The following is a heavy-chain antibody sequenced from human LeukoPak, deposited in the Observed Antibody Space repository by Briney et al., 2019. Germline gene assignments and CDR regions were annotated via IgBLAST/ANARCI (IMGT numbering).Heavy chain of an antibody. J-gene: IGHJ4*02. Sequence: ASVKVSCKASGGTFSGYAISWVRQAPGQGLEWMGGIIPIFGTANYAQKFQGRVTITADKSTSTAYMELSSLRSEDTAVYYCASLAVAAPSHFDYWGRGTLVTVSS. CDR1: GGTFSGYA. D-gene: IGHD6-19*01. CDR3: ASLAVAAPSHFDY. V-gene: IGHV1-69*06. CDR2: IIPIFGTA.